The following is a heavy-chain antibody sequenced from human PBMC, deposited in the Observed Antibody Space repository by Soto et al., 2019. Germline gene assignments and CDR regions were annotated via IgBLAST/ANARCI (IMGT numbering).Heavy chain of an antibody. CDR3: ATSYGSGSSHFDS. D-gene: IGHD3-10*01. Sequence: QVHLVQFGAEVREPGSSVKVSCTASGGTFNTHTISWVRQAPGLGLEWMGRIIPMLGMSNSPQKFQGRVSITADKSTSKVYIALTRLTSDDTAVYYCATSYGSGSSHFDSWGQGTLVTVSS. J-gene: IGHJ4*02. CDR2: IIPMLGMS. CDR1: GGTFNTHT. V-gene: IGHV1-69*02.